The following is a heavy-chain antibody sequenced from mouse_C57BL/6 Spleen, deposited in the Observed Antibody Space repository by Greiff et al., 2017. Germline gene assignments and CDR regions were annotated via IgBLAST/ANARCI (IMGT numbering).Heavy chain of an antibody. V-gene: IGHV14-2*01. D-gene: IGHD1-1*01. J-gene: IGHJ4*01. Sequence: VQLQQSGAELVKPGASVKLSCTASGFNIKDYYMHWVKQRTEQGLEWIGRIDPGDGETKYAPKFQGKATITADTSSNTAYLQFSSLTSEDTAVYYCAADYYGSTHGAMDYWGQGTSVTVSS. CDR1: GFNIKDYY. CDR2: IDPGDGET. CDR3: AADYYGSTHGAMDY.